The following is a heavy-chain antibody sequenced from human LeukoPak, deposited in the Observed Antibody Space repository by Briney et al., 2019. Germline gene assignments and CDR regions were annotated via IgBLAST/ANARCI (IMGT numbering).Heavy chain of an antibody. D-gene: IGHD3-10*01. J-gene: IGHJ4*02. V-gene: IGHV3-53*01. CDR1: GFTVSSNY. CDR3: AKLKGWYGEGYFDY. Sequence: PGGSLRLSCAASGFTVSSNYMSWVRQPPGKGREWVSVIYSGGTTFYPDSVKGRFTISRDNSKNTLYIQMNSLRADDTAVYYCAKLKGWYGEGYFDYWGQGTVVTVSS. CDR2: IYSGGTT.